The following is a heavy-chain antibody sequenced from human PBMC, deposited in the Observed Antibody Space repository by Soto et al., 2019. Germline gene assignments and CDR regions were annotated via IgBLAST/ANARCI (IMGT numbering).Heavy chain of an antibody. CDR3: AGGYYYDSSGYSPDFEY. J-gene: IGHJ4*02. CDR1: GGSISSNY. V-gene: IGHV4-59*01. D-gene: IGHD3-22*01. CDR2: IYYSGST. Sequence: SETLSLTRTVSGGSISSNYWSWIRQPPGKGLEWIGYIYYSGSTNYNPSLRSRLTISVDTSKNQFSLRLNSLTPADTAVYYCAGGYYYDSSGYSPDFEYWGQGTLVTVSS.